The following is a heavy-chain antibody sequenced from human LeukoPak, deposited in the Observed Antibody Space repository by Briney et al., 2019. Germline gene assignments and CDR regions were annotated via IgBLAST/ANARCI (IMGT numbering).Heavy chain of an antibody. CDR1: GFTFNDYG. CDR3: ARDREWLAHFDY. J-gene: IGHJ4*02. V-gene: IGHV3-7*01. CDR2: IKQDGSEK. Sequence: GGSLRLSCAASGFTFNDYGMSWVRQAPGKGLEWVANIKQDGSEKYYVDSVKGRFTISRDNAKNSLYLQMNSLRAEDTAVYYCARDREWLAHFDYWGQGTLVTVSS. D-gene: IGHD6-19*01.